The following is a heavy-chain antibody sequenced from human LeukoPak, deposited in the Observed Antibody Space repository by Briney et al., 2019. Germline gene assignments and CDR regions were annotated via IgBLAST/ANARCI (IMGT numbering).Heavy chain of an antibody. CDR1: GYTFTGYY. D-gene: IGHD1-1*01. CDR3: AKELGGTRAPLYYYYYYMDV. CDR2: INSNSGGT. J-gene: IGHJ6*03. Sequence: ASVKVSCKASGYTFTGYYMHWVRQAPGQGLEGMGWINSNSGGTNYAQKFQGWVTMTRDTSISTAYMELSRLRSDDTAVYYCAKELGGTRAPLYYYYYYMDVWGKGTTVTVSS. V-gene: IGHV1-2*04.